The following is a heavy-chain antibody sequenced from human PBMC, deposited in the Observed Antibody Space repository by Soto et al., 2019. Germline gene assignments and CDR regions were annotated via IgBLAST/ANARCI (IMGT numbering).Heavy chain of an antibody. J-gene: IGHJ4*02. CDR2: TSYDGSNK. CDR1: GFTLSNSA. Sequence: PGGSLRLSCAASGFTLSNSAMHWVRQAPGRGLEWVALTSYDGSNKYYADSVKGRFTISRDNSKNTLYLQIDRLRTEDTAVYYCARNLFGDFVIAFDLWGQGSLATVSS. V-gene: IGHV3-30-3*01. D-gene: IGHD4-17*01. CDR3: ARNLFGDFVIAFDL.